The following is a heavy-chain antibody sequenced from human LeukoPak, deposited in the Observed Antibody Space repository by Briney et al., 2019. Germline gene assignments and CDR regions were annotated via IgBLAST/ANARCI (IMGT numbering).Heavy chain of an antibody. Sequence: AGGSLRLSCAASGFTFSTYSMSWVRLAPGKGLEWVSGIIGSGANTYYADSVKGRFTISRDNSKNTLYLQMNSLRAEDTAVFYCAKYPASGGYFDYWGQGTLVTVSS. V-gene: IGHV3-23*01. CDR3: AKYPASGGYFDY. D-gene: IGHD6-13*01. J-gene: IGHJ4*02. CDR2: IIGSGANT. CDR1: GFTFSTYS.